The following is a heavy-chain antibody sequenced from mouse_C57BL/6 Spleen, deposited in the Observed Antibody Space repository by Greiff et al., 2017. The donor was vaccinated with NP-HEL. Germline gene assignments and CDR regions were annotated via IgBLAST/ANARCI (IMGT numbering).Heavy chain of an antibody. CDR2: INPGSGGT. J-gene: IGHJ4*01. Sequence: VQLQQSGAELVRPGTSVKVSCKASGYAFTNYLIEWVKQRPGQGLEWIGVINPGSGGTNYNEKFKGKATLTADKSSSTAYMQLSSLTSEDSAVYFCARCYGNDAMDYWGQGTSVTVSS. CDR3: ARCYGNDAMDY. CDR1: GYAFTNYL. V-gene: IGHV1-54*01. D-gene: IGHD2-1*01.